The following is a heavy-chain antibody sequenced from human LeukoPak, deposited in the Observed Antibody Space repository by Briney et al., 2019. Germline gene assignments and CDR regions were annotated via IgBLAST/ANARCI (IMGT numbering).Heavy chain of an antibody. Sequence: PSETLSLTCTVSGGSISSYYWSWIRQPPGKGLEWIGYIYYSGSTNYNPSPKSRVTISVDTSKNQFSLKLSSVTAADTAVYYCARQDIAAPYYFDYWGQGTLVTVSS. D-gene: IGHD6-13*01. CDR1: GGSISSYY. CDR2: IYYSGST. J-gene: IGHJ4*02. V-gene: IGHV4-59*01. CDR3: ARQDIAAPYYFDY.